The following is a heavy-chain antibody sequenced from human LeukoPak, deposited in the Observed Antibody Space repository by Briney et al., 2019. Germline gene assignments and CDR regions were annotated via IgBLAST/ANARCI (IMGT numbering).Heavy chain of an antibody. CDR3: ARGVVFIAAAGGYYFDY. Sequence: GGSLRLSCAASGFTFSSNYMSWVRQAPGKGLEWVSVIYSGGSTYYADSVKGRFTISRDNSKNTLHLQMNSLRAEDTAVYYCARGVVFIAAAGGYYFDYWGQGTLVTVSS. J-gene: IGHJ4*02. CDR2: IYSGGST. V-gene: IGHV3-53*01. CDR1: GFTFSSNY. D-gene: IGHD6-13*01.